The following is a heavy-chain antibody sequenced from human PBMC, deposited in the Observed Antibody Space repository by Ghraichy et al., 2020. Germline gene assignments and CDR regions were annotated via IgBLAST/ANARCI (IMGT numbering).Heavy chain of an antibody. V-gene: IGHV1-2*06. CDR1: GYKFTDYY. CDR2: INPDGGGT. D-gene: IGHD1-26*01. J-gene: IGHJ3*02. CDR3: ARDLVGLDAFDI. Sequence: ASVKVSCKASGYKFTDYYIHWVRQAPGQGLEWRGRINPDGGGTRLAERFQARVTMTRDTSINTVYMDLSRLTYDDTAVYYCARDLVGLDAFDIWGHGTMVSVSS.